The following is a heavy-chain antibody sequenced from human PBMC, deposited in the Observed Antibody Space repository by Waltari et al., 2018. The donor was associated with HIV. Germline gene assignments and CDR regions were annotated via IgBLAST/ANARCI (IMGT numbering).Heavy chain of an antibody. CDR1: GYMFTNFG. V-gene: IGHV1-18*01. Sequence: QGHLVQSGAEMRKPGASVKVSCEASGYMFTNFGISWVRQAPGQGLEWLGRRRNYNGNTNYAQKFRGRVTMTTDPAVSTAYTELRTLKSDDTATYYCAREGTFDIWGQGTRVTVSS. CDR3: AREGTFDI. CDR2: RRNYNGNT. J-gene: IGHJ3*02.